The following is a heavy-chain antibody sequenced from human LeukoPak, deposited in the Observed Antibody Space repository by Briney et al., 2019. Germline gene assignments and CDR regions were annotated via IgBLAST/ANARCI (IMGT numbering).Heavy chain of an antibody. CDR3: ARDTAARGGSFDY. D-gene: IGHD6-6*01. J-gene: IGHJ4*02. Sequence: ASVKVSCKASGYTFTGYYMHWVRQAPGQGLEWMGWINPNSGGTNYAQKFQGRVTMTRDTSISTAYMELSRLRSDDTAVYYCARDTAARGGSFDYWGQGTLVTVSS. CDR1: GYTFTGYY. CDR2: INPNSGGT. V-gene: IGHV1-2*02.